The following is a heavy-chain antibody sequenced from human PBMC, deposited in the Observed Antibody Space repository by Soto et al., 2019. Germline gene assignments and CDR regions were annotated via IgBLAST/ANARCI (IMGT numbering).Heavy chain of an antibody. D-gene: IGHD1-26*01. CDR2: IIPIFTQT. V-gene: IGHV1-69*08. J-gene: IGHJ6*02. Sequence: QVQLVQSGAEVKKPGSSVKVSCKSSGYTFTIYTVTWVRQAPGQGLEWMGRIIPIFTQTNYAQKFQDRVTITADKSTSTVYMQLSGQRYEDTAVYYCARGGVGAAGGMDVWGQGTTVTVSS. CDR3: ARGGVGAAGGMDV. CDR1: GYTFTIYT.